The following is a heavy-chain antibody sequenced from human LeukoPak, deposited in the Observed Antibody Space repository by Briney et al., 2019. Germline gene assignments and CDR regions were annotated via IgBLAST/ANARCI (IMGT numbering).Heavy chain of an antibody. CDR2: IKSDGSK. J-gene: IGHJ1*01. D-gene: IGHD3-22*01. CDR1: EFNFSTYW. V-gene: IGHV3-74*01. Sequence: HPGGSLRLSCAASEFNFSTYWMHWLHQAPGKGLVWVSRIKSDGSKNYADSVKGRFTISRDNANHTLSLQMNSLRPEDTGVYYCARAPSEIGGYYPEYFRHWGQGTLDTVSS. CDR3: ARAPSEIGGYYPEYFRH.